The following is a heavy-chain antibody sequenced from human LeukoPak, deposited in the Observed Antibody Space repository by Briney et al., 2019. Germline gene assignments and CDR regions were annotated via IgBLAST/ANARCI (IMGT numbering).Heavy chain of an antibody. J-gene: IGHJ4*02. Sequence: GGSLRLSCAASGFTFSSSWMTWVRQAPGKGLEWVAHIKEDGNEEYYVDSVKGRFTISRDNAKNSLYLQMNSLRAEDTAVFYCARWNNNWEFDYWGQGTLVSVSS. CDR2: IKEDGNEE. D-gene: IGHD1-20*01. V-gene: IGHV3-7*05. CDR1: GFTFSSSW. CDR3: ARWNNNWEFDY.